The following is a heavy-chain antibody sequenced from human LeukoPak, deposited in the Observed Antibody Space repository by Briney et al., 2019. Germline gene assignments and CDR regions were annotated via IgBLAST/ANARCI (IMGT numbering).Heavy chain of an antibody. V-gene: IGHV4-39*07. CDR1: GGSISSSSYY. CDR3: ARGYYDSSGYWALDY. D-gene: IGHD3-22*01. J-gene: IGHJ4*02. CDR2: IYYSGST. Sequence: SETLSLTCTVSGGSISSSSYYWGWIRQPPGKGLEWIGSIYYSGSTYYNPSLKSRVTISVDTSKNQFSLKLSSVTAADTAVYYCARGYYDSSGYWALDYWGQGTLVTVSS.